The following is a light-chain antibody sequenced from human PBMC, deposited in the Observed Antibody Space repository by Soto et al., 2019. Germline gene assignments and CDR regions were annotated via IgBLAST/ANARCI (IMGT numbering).Light chain of an antibody. J-gene: IGLJ2*01. Sequence: QSVLTQAASVSGSPGQSITISCTGTSSDVGGYDYVSWYQHHPGKAPKLMIYDVSNRPSGVSNRFSGSKSGNTASLTISGLQAEDEADYYCSSYTSTTTGVVFGGGTKVTDL. CDR2: DVS. CDR1: SSDVGGYDY. V-gene: IGLV2-14*03. CDR3: SSYTSTTTGVV.